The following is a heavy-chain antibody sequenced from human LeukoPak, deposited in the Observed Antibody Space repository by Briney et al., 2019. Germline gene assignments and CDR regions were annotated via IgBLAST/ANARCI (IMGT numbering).Heavy chain of an antibody. CDR2: ISTSGGGI. V-gene: IGHV3-23*01. Sequence: PAGSLRLSCAASGFTFSNYAMSWVRQAPGKGLEWVSGISTSGGGIYYAHSVKGRFTISRDNSMNTLYLQMYSLRDDDTAVYYCAKDGFDYYDSSGYYYFDYWGHGTLVTVSS. J-gene: IGHJ4*01. CDR1: GFTFSNYA. CDR3: AKDGFDYYDSSGYYYFDY. D-gene: IGHD3-22*01.